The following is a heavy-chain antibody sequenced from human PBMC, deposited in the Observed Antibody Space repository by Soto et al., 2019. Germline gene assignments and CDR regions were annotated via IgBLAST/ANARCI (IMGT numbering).Heavy chain of an antibody. D-gene: IGHD6-19*01. CDR1: GFTFSDYY. Sequence: PGGSLRLSCAASGFTFSDYYMSWIRQAPGKGLEWVSYISSSSSYTNYADSVKGRFTISRDNAKNSLYLQMNSLRAEDTAVYYCARDSGAVAGTNFDYWGQGTLVTVSS. V-gene: IGHV3-11*05. CDR3: ARDSGAVAGTNFDY. CDR2: ISSSSSYT. J-gene: IGHJ4*02.